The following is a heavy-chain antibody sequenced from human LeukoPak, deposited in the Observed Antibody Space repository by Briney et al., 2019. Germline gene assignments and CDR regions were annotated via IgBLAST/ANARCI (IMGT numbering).Heavy chain of an antibody. J-gene: IGHJ6*02. CDR1: GGSFSGYY. D-gene: IGHD2-2*01. CDR3: ASCSSSTSCYYYGMDV. V-gene: IGHV4-34*01. Sequence: SETLSLTCAVYGGSFSGYYWSWIRQPPGKGLEWIGEINHSGSTNYNPSLKSRVTISVDTSKNQFSLKLSSVTAADTAVYYCASCSSSTSCYYYGMDVWGQGTTVTVS. CDR2: INHSGST.